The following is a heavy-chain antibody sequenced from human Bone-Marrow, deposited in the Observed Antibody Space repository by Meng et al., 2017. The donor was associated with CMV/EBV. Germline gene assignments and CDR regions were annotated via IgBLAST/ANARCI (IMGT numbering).Heavy chain of an antibody. CDR3: ARGYYYDSSGYLVHTSSFDY. CDR1: GFTFSSYS. Sequence: GGSLRLSCAASGFTFSSYSMNWVRQAPGKGLEWVSYISSSSSTIYYADSVKGRFTISRDNAKNSLYLQMNSLRAEDTAVYYCARGYYYDSSGYLVHTSSFDYWGQGTLVTGSS. D-gene: IGHD3-22*01. V-gene: IGHV3-48*04. CDR2: ISSSSSTI. J-gene: IGHJ4*02.